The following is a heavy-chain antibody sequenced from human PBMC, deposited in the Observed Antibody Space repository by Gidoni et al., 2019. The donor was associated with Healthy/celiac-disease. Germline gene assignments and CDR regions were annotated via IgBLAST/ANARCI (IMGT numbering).Heavy chain of an antibody. CDR2: RSDDGSNK. D-gene: IGHD4-17*01. CDR1: GFTFSSFA. V-gene: IGHV3-30-3*01. CDR3: ARENTVTTLGSLISYYYYYYMDV. J-gene: IGHJ6*03. Sequence: QVQLVESGGGVVQPGRSLRLSCAASGFTFSSFAMHSVRQAPGKGLEWVAVRSDDGSNKYYADSVKGRFTISRDNSKNTLYLQMNSLRAEDTAVYYCARENTVTTLGSLISYYYYYYMDVWGKGTTVTVSS.